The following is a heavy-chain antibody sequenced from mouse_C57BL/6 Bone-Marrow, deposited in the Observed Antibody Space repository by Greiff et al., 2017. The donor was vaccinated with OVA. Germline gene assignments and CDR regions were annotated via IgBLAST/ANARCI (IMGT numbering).Heavy chain of an antibody. CDR1: GFTFSSYA. D-gene: IGHD1-1*01. Sequence: EVKLMESGEGLVKPGGSLKLSCAASGFTFSSYAMSWVRQTPEKRLEWVAYISSGGDYIYYADTVKGRFTISRDNARNTLYLQMSSLKSEDTAMYYCTRDSDYYGSFDYWGQGTTLTVSS. CDR3: TRDSDYYGSFDY. CDR2: ISSGGDYI. J-gene: IGHJ2*01. V-gene: IGHV5-9-1*02.